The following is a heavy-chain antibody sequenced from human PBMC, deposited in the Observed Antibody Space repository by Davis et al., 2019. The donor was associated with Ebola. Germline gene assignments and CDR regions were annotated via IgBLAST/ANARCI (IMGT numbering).Heavy chain of an antibody. D-gene: IGHD1-26*01. V-gene: IGHV1-18*01. J-gene: IGHJ6*03. CDR3: ARAFIGGELLRYYYMDV. CDR2: ISAYNGNT. Sequence: ASVKVSCKASGGTFSSYAISWVRQAPGQGLEWMGWISAYNGNTNYAQKLQGRVTMTTDTSTSTAYMELRSLRSDDTAVYYCARAFIGGELLRYYYMDVWGKGTTVTVSS. CDR1: GGTFSSYA.